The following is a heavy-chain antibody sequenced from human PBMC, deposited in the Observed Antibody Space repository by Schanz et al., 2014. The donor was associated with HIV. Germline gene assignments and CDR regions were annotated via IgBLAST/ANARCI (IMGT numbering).Heavy chain of an antibody. CDR2: IWNDGSHK. V-gene: IGHV3-33*01. D-gene: IGHD3-9*01. Sequence: QVQLVESGGGVVQPGRSLRLSCEASGFTFNIYGMHWVRQAPGKGLEWVALIWNDGSHKFYEDSVKGRFTISRDNSKNTLYLHMNSLRAEDTAVYYCARVGNDMLTGFPANGFEVWGQGTMVTVSS. CDR3: ARVGNDMLTGFPANGFEV. CDR1: GFTFNIYG. J-gene: IGHJ3*01.